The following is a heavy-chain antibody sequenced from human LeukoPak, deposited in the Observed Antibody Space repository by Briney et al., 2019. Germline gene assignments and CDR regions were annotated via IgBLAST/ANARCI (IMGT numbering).Heavy chain of an antibody. D-gene: IGHD3-10*01. V-gene: IGHV4-61*08. CDR2: IYYSGST. J-gene: IGHJ4*02. CDR3: ARVWFGELLQAVFDY. CDR1: GGSISSGGYY. Sequence: PSQTLSLTCTVSGGSISSGGYYWSWIRQPPGKGLEWIGYIYYSGSTKYNPSLKSRVPISVDTSKNQFSLKLSSVTAADTAVYYCARVWFGELLQAVFDYWGQGTLVTVSS.